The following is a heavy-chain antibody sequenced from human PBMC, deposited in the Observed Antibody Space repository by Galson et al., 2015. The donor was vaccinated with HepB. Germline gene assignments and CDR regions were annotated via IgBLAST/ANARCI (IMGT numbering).Heavy chain of an antibody. V-gene: IGHV3-30*02. CDR2: IRYDGSKK. D-gene: IGHD3-10*01. J-gene: IGHJ6*02. Sequence: SLRLSCAASGFSFSTYVMHWVRQAPGKGLEWVAFIRYDGSKKFYADSVKGRFTISRDNSKNTLYLQMNSLRPEDTAVYFCAKKLIYYYGMDVWGQGTTVTVSS. CDR1: GFSFSTYV. CDR3: AKKLIYYYGMDV.